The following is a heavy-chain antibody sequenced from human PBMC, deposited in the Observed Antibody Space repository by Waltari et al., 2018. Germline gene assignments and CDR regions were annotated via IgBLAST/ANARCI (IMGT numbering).Heavy chain of an antibody. CDR2: ISKSGRVT. CDR1: GFDFSGFS. V-gene: IGHV3-21*06. Sequence: EVHLVESGGGLVKPGGSLSVSCAASGFDFSGFSINWIRQTPGKGLEWVSSISKSGRVTEYADSVKGRFTFSRDNANNSVYLQMNSLRVEDTAVYYCNVELAEAGNWGQGTLVTVSP. J-gene: IGHJ4*02. CDR3: NVELAEAGN. D-gene: IGHD6-13*01.